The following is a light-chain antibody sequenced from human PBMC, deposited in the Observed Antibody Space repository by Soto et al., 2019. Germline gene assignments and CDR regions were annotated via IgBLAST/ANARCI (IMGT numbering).Light chain of an antibody. CDR2: SNN. Sequence: QSVLTQPPSASGTPGQRVTISCSGSSSNIGSKTVNWCQQLPGTAPKLLIYSNNQRPSGVPDRFSGSKSGTSASLAISGLQSEDEADYYCAAWDDSLNGYVVFGGGTKLTVL. CDR1: SSNIGSKT. CDR3: AAWDDSLNGYVV. J-gene: IGLJ2*01. V-gene: IGLV1-44*01.